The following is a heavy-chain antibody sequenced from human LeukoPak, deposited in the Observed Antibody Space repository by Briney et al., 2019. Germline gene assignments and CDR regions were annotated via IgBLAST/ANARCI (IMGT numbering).Heavy chain of an antibody. CDR2: IYHSGSI. CDR3: ARDYCTSTTCPHWFDP. Sequence: SGTLSLTFAVSGGSLSRSYWCSWIRQPPGKGREGIGEIYHSGSINYNRSLKIRVTISVDKSKKQFSLKLNYVTAADAAVYYCARDYCTSTTCPHWFDPWGQGTLVTVSS. CDR1: GGSLSRSYW. V-gene: IGHV4-4*02. J-gene: IGHJ5*02. D-gene: IGHD2-2*01.